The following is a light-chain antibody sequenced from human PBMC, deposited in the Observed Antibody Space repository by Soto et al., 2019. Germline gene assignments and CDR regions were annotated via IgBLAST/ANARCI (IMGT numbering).Light chain of an antibody. CDR3: QQYYSWRLT. Sequence: EILMTQSPATLSVSPGERATLSCRASQSVSSNLAWYQQKPGQAPRLLIYGASTRATGIPARFSGRGSGAEFALSISNLQSADFAVYYCQQYYSWRLTFGGGTKVEMK. V-gene: IGKV3-15*01. J-gene: IGKJ4*01. CDR2: GAS. CDR1: QSVSSN.